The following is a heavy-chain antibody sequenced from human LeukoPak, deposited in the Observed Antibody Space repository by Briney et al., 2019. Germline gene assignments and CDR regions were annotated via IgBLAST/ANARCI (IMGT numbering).Heavy chain of an antibody. Sequence: PGGSLRLSCAASGFTFSSYWMSWVRQAPGKGLEWVANIKQDGSEKYYVDSVKGRFTISRDNAKNSLYLQTNSLRAEDTAVYYCARVGSSNRLAKRIDYWGQGTLVTVSS. J-gene: IGHJ4*02. CDR1: GFTFSSYW. D-gene: IGHD6-19*01. CDR3: ARVGSSNRLAKRIDY. V-gene: IGHV3-7*03. CDR2: IKQDGSEK.